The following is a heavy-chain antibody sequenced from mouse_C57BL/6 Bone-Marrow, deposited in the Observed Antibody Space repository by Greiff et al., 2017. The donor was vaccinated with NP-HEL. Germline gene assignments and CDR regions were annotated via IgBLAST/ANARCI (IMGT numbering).Heavy chain of an antibody. CDR1: GYTFTDYE. V-gene: IGHV1-15*01. CDR3: TRALSYYYGSSGWYFDV. CDR2: IDPETGGT. Sequence: QVQLQQSGAELVRPGASVTLSCKASGYTFTDYEMHWVKQTPVHGLEWIGAIDPETGGTAYNQKFKGKAILTADKSSSTAYMELRSLTSEDSAVYVWTRALSYYYGSSGWYFDVWGTGTTVTVSS. J-gene: IGHJ1*03. D-gene: IGHD1-1*01.